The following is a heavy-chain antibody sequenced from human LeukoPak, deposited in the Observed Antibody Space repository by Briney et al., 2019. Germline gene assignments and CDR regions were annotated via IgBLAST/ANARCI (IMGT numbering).Heavy chain of an antibody. D-gene: IGHD3-3*01. CDR2: IYYSGTT. CDR1: GGSISSGDYF. CDR3: TRAYWIGFHFDS. J-gene: IGHJ4*02. Sequence: SQTLSLTCSVSGGSISSGDYFWTWIRQPPGKGLEYIGYIYYSGTTYYNPSLKSRITMSVDMSANQFSLRLTSVSAADTAVYYCTRAYWIGFHFDSWDQGILVSVSS. V-gene: IGHV4-30-4*01.